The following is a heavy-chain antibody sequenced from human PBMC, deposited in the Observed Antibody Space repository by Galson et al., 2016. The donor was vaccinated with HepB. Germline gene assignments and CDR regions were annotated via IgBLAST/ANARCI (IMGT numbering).Heavy chain of an antibody. CDR1: GYTFTGYY. J-gene: IGHJ4*02. V-gene: IGHV1-2*02. CDR2: INPNSGGT. Sequence: SVKVSCKASGYTFTGYYMHWVRQAPGQGLEWMGWINPNSGGTNYAQKFQGRVTMTRDTSISTAYMELSRLRSDDTVVYYCARETKGIAARPPVDWGQGTLVTVSS. CDR3: ARETKGIAARPPVD. D-gene: IGHD6-6*01.